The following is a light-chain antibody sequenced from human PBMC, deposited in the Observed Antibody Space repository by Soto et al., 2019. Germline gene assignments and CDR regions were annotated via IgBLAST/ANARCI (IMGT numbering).Light chain of an antibody. Sequence: DIPMTQSPSSLSASVGDRVTITCRASQNINTYLNWYQQKPGKAPDLLIYAASTLQSGVPSRFSGSGSGTDFTLTISGLRPDDFATYHCQQSYIFPWTFGQGTKVEI. J-gene: IGKJ1*01. CDR1: QNINTY. CDR3: QQSYIFPWT. CDR2: AAS. V-gene: IGKV1-39*01.